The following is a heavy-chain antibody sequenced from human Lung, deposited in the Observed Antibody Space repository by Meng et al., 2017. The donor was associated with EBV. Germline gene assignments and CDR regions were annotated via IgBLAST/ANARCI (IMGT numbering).Heavy chain of an antibody. J-gene: IGHJ4*02. D-gene: IGHD1-26*01. V-gene: IGHV1-18*01. CDR1: VYTFTNYC. CDR3: ARVEVGITSGDY. CDR2: ISAYNGNT. Sequence: QAQLGASGWEGNKPGAPVKVSCKSSVYTFTNYCITWVRQAPGQGLEWMGWISAYNGNTNYAQTLQGRVTMTTDTSTSTAYMELGSLSSDDTAVYYCARVEVGITSGDYWGQGTLVTVSS.